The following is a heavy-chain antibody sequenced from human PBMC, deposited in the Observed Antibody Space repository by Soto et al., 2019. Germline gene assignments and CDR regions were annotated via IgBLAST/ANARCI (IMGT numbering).Heavy chain of an antibody. Sequence: GGFLRLSCAASGATFITWSMNWVRQAPGRGLEWVSYISSSSTTYYADSVRGRFAISRDNAKNSRYLQMSSLRDEETAVYYRARVHSSGWFKVDYWGQGALVTVSS. CDR3: ARVHSSGWFKVDY. J-gene: IGHJ4*02. CDR1: GATFITWS. CDR2: ISSSSTT. V-gene: IGHV3-48*02. D-gene: IGHD6-19*01.